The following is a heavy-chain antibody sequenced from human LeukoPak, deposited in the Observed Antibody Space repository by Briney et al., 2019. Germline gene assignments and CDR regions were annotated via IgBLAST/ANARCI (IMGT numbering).Heavy chain of an antibody. CDR1: GFTVSRNY. CDR3: AKGSSASCYSSVNF. Sequence: GGSLRFSCAASGFTVSRNYMTWVRQAPGKGLEWVSVISGSGDSTFYTDFVKGRFTISRDDSKNTLYLQMSSLRADDTAVYYCAKGSSASCYSSVNFWGQGTLVTVSS. D-gene: IGHD2-15*01. J-gene: IGHJ4*02. V-gene: IGHV3-23*01. CDR2: ISGSGDST.